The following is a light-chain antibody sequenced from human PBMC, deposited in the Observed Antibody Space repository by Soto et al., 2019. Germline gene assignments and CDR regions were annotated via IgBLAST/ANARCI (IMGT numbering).Light chain of an antibody. Sequence: QTVVTQPASVSGSPGQSITISCTGTSSDVGGYNYVSWYQQHPGKAPKLMIYEVSNRPSGVSNRFSGSKSGNTASLTISGLQAEEEADYYCSSYTSSSTWVFGGGTQLAVL. CDR3: SSYTSSSTWV. V-gene: IGLV2-14*01. CDR2: EVS. J-gene: IGLJ3*02. CDR1: SSDVGGYNY.